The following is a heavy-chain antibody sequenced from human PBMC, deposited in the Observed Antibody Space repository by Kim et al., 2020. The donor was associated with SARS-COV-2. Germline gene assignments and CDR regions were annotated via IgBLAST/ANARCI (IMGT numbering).Heavy chain of an antibody. J-gene: IGHJ6*02. Sequence: GGSLRLSCAASGFTFSSYAMSWVRQAPGKGLEWVSAISGSGGSTYYADSVKGRFTISRDNSKNTLYLQMNSLRAEDTAVYYCAKGSRITMIVVVITHYYYYGMDVWGQGTTVTVSS. CDR1: GFTFSSYA. CDR3: AKGSRITMIVVVITHYYYYGMDV. D-gene: IGHD3-22*01. V-gene: IGHV3-23*01. CDR2: ISGSGGST.